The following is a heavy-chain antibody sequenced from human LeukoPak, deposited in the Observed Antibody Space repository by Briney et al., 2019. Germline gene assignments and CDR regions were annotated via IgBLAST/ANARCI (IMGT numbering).Heavy chain of an antibody. V-gene: IGHV3-23*01. Sequence: GGSLRLSCAASGFTFNNYAMSWVRQAPGKGLEWVSAISGNGLSTYYADPVKGRFTISRDNSKNTLFLQMNSLRAEDTAVYFCAKAPRFYDSSGYYSAYFDYWGQGTLVTVSS. CDR3: AKAPRFYDSSGYYSAYFDY. J-gene: IGHJ4*02. D-gene: IGHD3-22*01. CDR1: GFTFNNYA. CDR2: ISGNGLST.